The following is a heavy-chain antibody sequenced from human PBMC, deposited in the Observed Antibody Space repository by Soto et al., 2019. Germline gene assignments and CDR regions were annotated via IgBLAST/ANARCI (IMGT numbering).Heavy chain of an antibody. CDR2: FDPEDGET. CDR1: GYTLTELS. V-gene: IGHV1-24*01. Sequence: VKFSCKVSGYTLTELSMHWVRQAPGKGLEWMGGFDPEDGETIYAQKFQGRVTMTEDTSTDTAYMELSSLRSEDTAVYYCATGRYYDILTGYSEGKYYFDYWGQGTLVTVSS. CDR3: ATGRYYDILTGYSEGKYYFDY. J-gene: IGHJ4*02. D-gene: IGHD3-9*01.